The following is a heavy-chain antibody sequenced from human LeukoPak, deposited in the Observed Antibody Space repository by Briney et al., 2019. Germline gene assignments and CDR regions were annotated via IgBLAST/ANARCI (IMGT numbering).Heavy chain of an antibody. J-gene: IGHJ4*02. CDR3: ARESSGYFY. CDR1: GFNFSSYS. D-gene: IGHD3-22*01. Sequence: GGSLRLYCAASGFNFSSYSMNWVRQAPGKGLEWVSSISSSSSFRYYPDSVKGRFTISRDNAKNSLYLQMNSQRAEDTAVYYCARESSGYFYWGQGTLVTVSS. V-gene: IGHV3-21*01. CDR2: ISSSSSFR.